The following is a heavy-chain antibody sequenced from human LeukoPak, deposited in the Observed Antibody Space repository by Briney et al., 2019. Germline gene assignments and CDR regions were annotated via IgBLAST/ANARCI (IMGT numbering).Heavy chain of an antibody. Sequence: GGSLRLSCSASAFTFSSYAMHWVRQAPGKGLEYVSAITNTGGDTYYAHSVKGRFTISRDNSKNTLYLQMSSLRPEDTAVYYCVEDLVKTASYYYYAMDVWGQGTTVTVSS. CDR2: ITNTGGDT. V-gene: IGHV3-64D*09. D-gene: IGHD2-21*02. CDR3: VEDLVKTASYYYYAMDV. J-gene: IGHJ6*02. CDR1: AFTFSSYA.